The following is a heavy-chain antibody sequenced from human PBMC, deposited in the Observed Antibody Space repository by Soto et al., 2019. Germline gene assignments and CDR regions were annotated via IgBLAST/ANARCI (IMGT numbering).Heavy chain of an antibody. J-gene: IGHJ5*01. CDR2: IYSSGSP. D-gene: IGHD2-2*01. CDR1: GGSISSYY. Sequence: AETLSLTCNVSGGSISSYYWNWIRQPPQKGLEWIGYIYSSGSPSYNPSLKSRVTISVDKSKNQFSLKLSSVNAADTAVYFCAVYCSSNNCPDSWGQGTMVTVSS. CDR3: AVYCSSNNCPDS. V-gene: IGHV4-59*01.